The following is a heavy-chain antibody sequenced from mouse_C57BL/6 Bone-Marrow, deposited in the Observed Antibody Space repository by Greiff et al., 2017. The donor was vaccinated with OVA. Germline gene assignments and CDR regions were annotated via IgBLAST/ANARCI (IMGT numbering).Heavy chain of an antibody. CDR2: IHPNSGST. J-gene: IGHJ4*01. CDR3: ARYTYYYGIDY. V-gene: IGHV1-64*01. CDR1: GYTFTSYW. Sequence: VQLQQPGAELVKPGASVKLSCKASGYTFTSYWMHWVKQRPGQGLEWIGMIHPNSGSTNYNEKFKSKATLTVDKSSSTAYMQLSSLTSEDSAVYYCARYTYYYGIDYWGQGTSLTVSS. D-gene: IGHD5-1-1*01.